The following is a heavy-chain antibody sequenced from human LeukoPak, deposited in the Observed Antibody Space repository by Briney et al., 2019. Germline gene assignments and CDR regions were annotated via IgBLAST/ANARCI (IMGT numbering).Heavy chain of an antibody. CDR2: IYHSGST. J-gene: IGHJ3*02. CDR3: ARALYYYDSRGFRRGAFDI. D-gene: IGHD3-22*01. Sequence: PSGTLSLTCAVPGGSISSSNWWSWVRQPPGKGLEWIGEIYHSGSTNYNPSLKSRVTISVDKSKNQFSLKLSSVTDADTAVYYCARALYYYDSRGFRRGAFDIWGQGTMVTVSS. V-gene: IGHV4-4*02. CDR1: GGSISSSNW.